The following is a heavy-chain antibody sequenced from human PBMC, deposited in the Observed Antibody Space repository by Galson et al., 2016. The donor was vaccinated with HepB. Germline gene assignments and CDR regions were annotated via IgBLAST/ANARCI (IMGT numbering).Heavy chain of an antibody. J-gene: IGHJ5*02. V-gene: IGHV3-7*01. Sequence: SLRLSCATSGFTFSSYWMPWVRQAPGKGLEWVANINQDGIEKYYVGSVEGRFTISRDNAKKSLYLQMDSLRAGDTAVYYCARSGEPSWGQGTLVTVSS. CDR3: ARSGEPS. D-gene: IGHD4-17*01. CDR2: INQDGIEK. CDR1: GFTFSSYW.